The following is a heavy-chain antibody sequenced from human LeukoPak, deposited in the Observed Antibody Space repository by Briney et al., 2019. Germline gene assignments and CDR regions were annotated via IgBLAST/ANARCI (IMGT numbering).Heavy chain of an antibody. V-gene: IGHV3-21*01. Sequence: GGSLRLSCAASGFTFSSYSMNWVRQAPGKGLEWVSSISSSSSYIYYADSVKGRFTIFRDNAKNSLYLQMNSLRAEDTAVYYCAKNYYDSSGLFDYWGQGTLVTVSS. CDR2: ISSSSSYI. CDR3: AKNYYDSSGLFDY. D-gene: IGHD3-22*01. J-gene: IGHJ4*02. CDR1: GFTFSSYS.